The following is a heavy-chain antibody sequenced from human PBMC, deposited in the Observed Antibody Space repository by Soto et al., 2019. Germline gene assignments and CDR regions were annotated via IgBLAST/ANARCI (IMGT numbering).Heavy chain of an antibody. V-gene: IGHV4-4*07. CDR2: IYSSGST. CDR3: ARGQRFSDWFDP. J-gene: IGHJ5*02. Sequence: SAPLSLTCPVFGGALSTYDWTLIRQPAGKGLEWIGRIYSSGSTKYNPSLQSRVTMSLDTSNNQFSLRLTSVTAADTAVYYCARGQRFSDWFDPWGQGKGVTVSA. CDR1: GGALSTYD. D-gene: IGHD3-3*01.